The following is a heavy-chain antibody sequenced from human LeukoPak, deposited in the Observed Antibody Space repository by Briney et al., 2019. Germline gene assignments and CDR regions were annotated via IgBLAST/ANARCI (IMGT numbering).Heavy chain of an antibody. V-gene: IGHV3-30*04. Sequence: GGSLRLSCAASGFTFSSYAMHWVRQAPGKGLEWVAVISYDGSNKYYADSVKGRFTISTDNSKNTLYLQMNSLRAEDTAVYYCARESPPQCSYDSSSYLGPMDAFDIWGQGTMVTVSS. CDR3: ARESPPQCSYDSSSYLGPMDAFDI. CDR1: GFTFSSYA. J-gene: IGHJ3*02. D-gene: IGHD3-22*01. CDR2: ISYDGSNK.